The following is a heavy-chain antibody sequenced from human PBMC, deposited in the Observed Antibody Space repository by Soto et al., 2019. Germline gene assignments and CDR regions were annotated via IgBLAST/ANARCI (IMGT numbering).Heavy chain of an antibody. Sequence: SETLSLTCTVSGGSISSYYWSWIRQPPGKGLEWIGYIYYSGSTNYNPSLKSRVTISVDTSKNQFSLKLSSVTAADTAVYYCARVYDFWSGLYFDYWGQGTLVTVSS. CDR2: IYYSGST. CDR3: ARVYDFWSGLYFDY. V-gene: IGHV4-59*01. CDR1: GGSISSYY. D-gene: IGHD3-3*01. J-gene: IGHJ4*02.